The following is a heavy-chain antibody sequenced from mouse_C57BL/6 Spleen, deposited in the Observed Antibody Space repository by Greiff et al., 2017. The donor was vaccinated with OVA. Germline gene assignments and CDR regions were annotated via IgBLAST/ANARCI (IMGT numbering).Heavy chain of an antibody. CDR3: ARHGGLREGFDY. V-gene: IGHV5-9*01. CDR1: GFTFSSYT. D-gene: IGHD2-4*01. Sequence: EVNLVESGGGLVKPGGSLKLSCAASGFTFSSYTMSWVRQTPEKRLEWVATISGGGGNTYYPDSVKGRFTISRDNAKNTLYLQMSSLRSEDTALYYCARHGGLREGFDYWGQGTTLTVSS. J-gene: IGHJ2*01. CDR2: ISGGGGNT.